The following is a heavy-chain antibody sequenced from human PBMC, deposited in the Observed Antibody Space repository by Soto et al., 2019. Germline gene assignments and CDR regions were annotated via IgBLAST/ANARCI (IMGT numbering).Heavy chain of an antibody. CDR3: VRDMGMYYYGSGDY. V-gene: IGHV3-33*01. J-gene: IGHJ4*02. CDR2: IWYDGSRK. CDR1: GFTFSNHG. D-gene: IGHD3-10*01. Sequence: QVQLVESGGGVVQPGRSLRLSCEASGFTFSNHGMHWVRQAPGKGLEWVAVIWYDGSRKYYGDSMKGRFTISRDNSKNTLHLQMDSLRAEDTAVYYCVRDMGMYYYGSGDYWGQGTLVTVSS.